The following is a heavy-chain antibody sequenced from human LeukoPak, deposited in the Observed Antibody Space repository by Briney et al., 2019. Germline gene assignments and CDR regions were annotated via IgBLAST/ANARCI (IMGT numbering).Heavy chain of an antibody. CDR2: IYYSGST. V-gene: IGHV4-59*01. CDR1: GGSISSYY. J-gene: IGHJ4*02. CDR3: ARIPYCSGGSCYPDY. D-gene: IGHD2-15*01. Sequence: PSETLSLTCTVSGGSISSYYWSWIRQPPGKGLEWIGYIYYSGSTNYNPSLQSRVTISVDTSKNQFSLKLSSVTAADTAVYYCARIPYCSGGSCYPDYWGQGTLVTVSS.